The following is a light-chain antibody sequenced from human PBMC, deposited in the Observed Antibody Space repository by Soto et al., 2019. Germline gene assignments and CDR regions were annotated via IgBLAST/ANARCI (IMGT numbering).Light chain of an antibody. CDR2: GAS. Sequence: EIVMTQSPATLSVSPGERATLSRRASQSVSSNLAWYQQKPGQAPRLLMYGASTRVTGIPARFSGSGSGTEFTLTISSLQSEDFAVYYCQQYNNWPPKTFGQGTKVDIK. V-gene: IGKV3-15*01. CDR3: QQYNNWPPKT. CDR1: QSVSSN. J-gene: IGKJ1*01.